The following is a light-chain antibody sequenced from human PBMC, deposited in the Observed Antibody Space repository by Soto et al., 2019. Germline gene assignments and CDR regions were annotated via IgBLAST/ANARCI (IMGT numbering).Light chain of an antibody. CDR1: QSVLYSSNNKNY. J-gene: IGKJ1*01. CDR3: QQYYSTPRT. V-gene: IGKV4-1*01. Sequence: DIVMTQSPDSLGVSLGEKATINCKSSQSVLYSSNNKNYLAWYQQKPGQPPKLLIYWASTRESGVPDRFSGSGSGTDFTLTISSLQAEDVAVYYCQQYYSTPRTFGQGTKG. CDR2: WAS.